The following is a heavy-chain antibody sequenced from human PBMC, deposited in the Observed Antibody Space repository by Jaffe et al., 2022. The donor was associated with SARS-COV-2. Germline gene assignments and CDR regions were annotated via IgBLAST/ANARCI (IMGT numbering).Heavy chain of an antibody. V-gene: IGHV5-51*01. CDR2: IYPGDSDT. J-gene: IGHJ2*01. CDR3: ARRSAVAGYWYFDL. CDR1: GYIFSSYW. Sequence: EVQLVQSGAEVKKPGESLKISCKGSGYIFSSYWIVWVRQMPGKGLEWMGIIYPGDSDTRYSPSFQGQVTISADKSISTAHLQWSSLEASDTAMYYCARRSAVAGYWYFDLWGRGTLVTVSS. D-gene: IGHD6-19*01.